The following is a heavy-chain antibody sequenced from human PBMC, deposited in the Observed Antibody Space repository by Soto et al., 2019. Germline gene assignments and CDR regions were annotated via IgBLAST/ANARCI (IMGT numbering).Heavy chain of an antibody. CDR1: GGSISSYY. CDR2: IYYSGST. Sequence: SETLSLTCTVSGGSISSYYWSWIRQPPGKGLEWIGYIYYSGSTNYNPSLKSRVTMSVDTSKNQFSLKLSSVTAADTAVYYCARLEMGVVVVAASYDAFDIWGQGTMVTVSS. D-gene: IGHD2-15*01. CDR3: ARLEMGVVVVAASYDAFDI. V-gene: IGHV4-59*08. J-gene: IGHJ3*02.